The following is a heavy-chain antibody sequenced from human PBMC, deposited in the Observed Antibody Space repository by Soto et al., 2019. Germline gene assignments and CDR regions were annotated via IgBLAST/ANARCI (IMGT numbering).Heavy chain of an antibody. D-gene: IGHD6-25*01. CDR1: GFTFSSYW. CDR2: INSDGSST. J-gene: IGHJ3*02. CDR3: VRDAATDAFDI. Sequence: EVQLVESGGGLVQPGGSLRLSCAASGFTFSSYWMHWVRQAPGKGLVWVSRINSDGSSTSYADSVQGRFTISRDNAKNTLYLQMNSLRAEDTAVYYCVRDAATDAFDIWGQGTMVTVSS. V-gene: IGHV3-74*01.